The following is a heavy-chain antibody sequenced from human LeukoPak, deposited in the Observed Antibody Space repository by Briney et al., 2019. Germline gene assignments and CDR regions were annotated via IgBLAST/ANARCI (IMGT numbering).Heavy chain of an antibody. J-gene: IGHJ4*02. CDR2: IYSGGAT. CDR3: AKMGPSGYFDY. CDR1: GFSVSGNY. V-gene: IGHV3-53*01. Sequence: GGSLRLSCAASGFSVSGNYMSWVRQAPGKGLEWVSAIYSGGATYYADSVKGRFTISRDNSKNTLYLQMNSLRAEDTALYYCAKMGPSGYFDYWGQGILVTVSS. D-gene: IGHD1-26*01.